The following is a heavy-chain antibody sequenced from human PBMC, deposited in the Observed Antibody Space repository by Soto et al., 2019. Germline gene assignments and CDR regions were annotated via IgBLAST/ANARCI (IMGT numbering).Heavy chain of an antibody. CDR2: ISAYNGNT. Sequence: ASVKVSCKASGYTFTSYGISWVRQAPGQGLEWMGWISAYNGNTNYAQKLQGRVTMTTDTSTSTAYMELRSLRSDVTAVYYCASLRSYGFYFDYWGQGTLVTVSS. CDR1: GYTFTSYG. CDR3: ASLRSYGFYFDY. D-gene: IGHD5-18*01. J-gene: IGHJ4*02. V-gene: IGHV1-18*04.